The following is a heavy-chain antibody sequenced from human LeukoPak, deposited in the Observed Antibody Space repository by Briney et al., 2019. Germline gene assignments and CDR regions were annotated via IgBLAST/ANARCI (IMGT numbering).Heavy chain of an antibody. CDR1: GTAISSYF. CDR2: FYHNGGT. J-gene: IGHJ4*02. V-gene: IGHV4-59*08. Sequence: SETLSLTCDISGTAISSYFWTWIRQSPTKGLEWIGYFYHNGGTSYNPSLRSRVTISVDSSQKRLSLQVTSMTAADTAIYYCAGGRMGRYYDHWGQGTLVAVS. CDR3: AGGRMGRYYDH. D-gene: IGHD1-26*01.